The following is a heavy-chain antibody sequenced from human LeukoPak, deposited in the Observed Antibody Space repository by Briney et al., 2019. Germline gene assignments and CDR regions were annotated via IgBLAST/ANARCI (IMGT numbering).Heavy chain of an antibody. CDR3: ANLKQWLVSPFDY. Sequence: PGGSLRLSCAASGFTFSSYALSWVRQAPGKGLEWVSAISGSGGSTYYADSVKGRFTISRDNSRNTLYLQMNSLRAEDTAVYYCANLKQWLVSPFDYWGQGTLVTVPS. D-gene: IGHD6-19*01. CDR1: GFTFSSYA. CDR2: ISGSGGST. J-gene: IGHJ4*02. V-gene: IGHV3-23*01.